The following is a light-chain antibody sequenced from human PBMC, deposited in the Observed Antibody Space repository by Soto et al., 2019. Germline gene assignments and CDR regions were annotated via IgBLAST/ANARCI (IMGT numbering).Light chain of an antibody. Sequence: DIQVTQSPSTLSASIGDRISITCRASQSVTNWLAWYQQKPGKAPKLLIYKASSLESGVPSRFSGRGFGTEFTLTISSLQPDDLATYYCQPYNSYSGTFGQGTKVEIK. CDR3: QPYNSYSGT. V-gene: IGKV1-5*03. CDR1: QSVTNW. J-gene: IGKJ1*01. CDR2: KAS.